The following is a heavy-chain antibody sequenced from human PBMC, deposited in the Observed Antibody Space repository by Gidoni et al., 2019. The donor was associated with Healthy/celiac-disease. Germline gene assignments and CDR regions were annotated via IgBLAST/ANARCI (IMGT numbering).Heavy chain of an antibody. J-gene: IGHJ5*02. V-gene: IGHV4-39*01. CDR2: IYYSGST. D-gene: IGHD6-13*01. CDR1: GCSISSSSYY. CDR3: ARGNAVAAAHYNWFDP. Sequence: QLQLQESGPGLVKPSETLSLTCTVSGCSISSSSYYWGWIRQPPGKGLEWIGSIYYSGSTYYNPSLKSRVTISVDTSKNQFSLKLSSVTAADTAVYYCARGNAVAAAHYNWFDPWGQGTLVTVSS.